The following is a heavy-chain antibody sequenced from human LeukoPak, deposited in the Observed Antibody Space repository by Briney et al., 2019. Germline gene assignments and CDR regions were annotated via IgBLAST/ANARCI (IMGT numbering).Heavy chain of an antibody. D-gene: IGHD7-27*01. CDR2: IYHSGST. V-gene: IGHV4-30-2*01. CDR1: GGSISSGDYY. CDR3: ARITGDQKNY. J-gene: IGHJ4*02. Sequence: SETLSLTCTVSGGSISSGDYYWSWIRQPPGKGLEWIGYIYHSGSTSYNPSLKSRVTMSVDLSKNQFSLRLTSVTAADTAVYFCARITGDQKNYWGQGTLVTVSS.